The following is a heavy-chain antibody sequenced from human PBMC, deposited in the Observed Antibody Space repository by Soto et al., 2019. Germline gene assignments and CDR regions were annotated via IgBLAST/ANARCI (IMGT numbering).Heavy chain of an antibody. CDR3: ARGVAIVVVPAAIPGGDWFDP. Sequence: QVQLVQSGAEVKKPGSSVKVSCKASGGTFSSYTISWVRQAPGQGLEWMGRIIPILGIANYAQKFQGRVTITAAKSTSTAYLELSRLRSEDTYVYYCARGVAIVVVPAAIPGGDWFDPWGQGTLVTVSS. CDR1: GGTFSSYT. CDR2: IIPILGIA. D-gene: IGHD2-2*01. V-gene: IGHV1-69*02. J-gene: IGHJ5*02.